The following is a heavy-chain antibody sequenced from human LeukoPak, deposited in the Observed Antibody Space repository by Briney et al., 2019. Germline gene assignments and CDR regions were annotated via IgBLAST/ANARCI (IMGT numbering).Heavy chain of an antibody. D-gene: IGHD1-14*01. CDR1: GASVSNYY. J-gene: IGHJ4*02. CDR2: IDNGGSA. CDR3: ARQPIGPYYFDY. Sequence: SETLSLTCTVSGASVSNYYWSWIRQPAGKGLEWIGRIDNGGSANYNPSLQSRISMSVDTSKNQFSLRLKSVTAADTAVYYCARQPIGPYYFDYWGQGTLVTVSS. V-gene: IGHV4-4*07.